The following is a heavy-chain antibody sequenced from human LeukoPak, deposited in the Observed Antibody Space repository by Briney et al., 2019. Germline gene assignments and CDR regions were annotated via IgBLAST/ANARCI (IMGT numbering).Heavy chain of an antibody. CDR2: INPNSGGT. CDR1: GYTFTGYY. D-gene: IGHD3-10*01. CDR3: ARYHTMVRGLSD. J-gene: IGHJ4*02. Sequence: GASVKVSCKASGYTFTGYYTHWVRQAPGQGLEWMGWINPNSGGTNYAQKFQGRVTMTRDTSISTAYMELSRLRSDDTAVYYCARYHTMVRGLSDWGQGTLVTVSS. V-gene: IGHV1-2*02.